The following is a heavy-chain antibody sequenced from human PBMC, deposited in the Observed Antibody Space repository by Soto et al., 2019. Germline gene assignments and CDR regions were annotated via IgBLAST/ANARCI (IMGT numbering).Heavy chain of an antibody. CDR2: ISYDGTNK. CDR1: GFSFGAYA. J-gene: IGHJ4*02. V-gene: IGHV3-30-3*01. D-gene: IGHD3-10*01. Sequence: QVQLVESGGGVVQPGRSLRLSCAASGFSFGAYAMFWVRQAPGKGLEWVAVISYDGTNKYYADSVKGRFTISRDNSKNTLYVQMNSLRAENTAIYYCARDWSGIRGFDYWGQGTLVTVSS. CDR3: ARDWSGIRGFDY.